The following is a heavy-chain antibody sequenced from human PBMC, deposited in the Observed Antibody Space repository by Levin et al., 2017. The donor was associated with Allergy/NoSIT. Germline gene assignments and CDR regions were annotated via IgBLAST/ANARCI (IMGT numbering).Heavy chain of an antibody. V-gene: IGHV3-30*04. D-gene: IGHD6-13*01. Sequence: GGSLRLSCAASGFTFSSYAMHWVRQAPGKGLEWVAVISYDGSNKYYADSVKGRFTISRDNSKNTLYLQMNSLRAEDTAVYYCARDRTAAAGIGGGMDYWGQGTLVTVSS. J-gene: IGHJ4*02. CDR3: ARDRTAAAGIGGGMDY. CDR1: GFTFSSYA. CDR2: ISYDGSNK.